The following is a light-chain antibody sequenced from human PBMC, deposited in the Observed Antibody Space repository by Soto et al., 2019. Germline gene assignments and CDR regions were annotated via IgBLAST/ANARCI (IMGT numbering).Light chain of an antibody. CDR1: SSDVGGYNY. Sequence: QSVLTQPASVSGSPGQSITISCTGTSSDVGGYNYVSWYQQHPGKAPKLMIYDVSNRPSGVSNRFSGSKSGNKAPLTISGLQAEDEADYYCRSYTSSSTWVFGGGTKLPVL. J-gene: IGLJ3*02. CDR3: RSYTSSSTWV. CDR2: DVS. V-gene: IGLV2-14*01.